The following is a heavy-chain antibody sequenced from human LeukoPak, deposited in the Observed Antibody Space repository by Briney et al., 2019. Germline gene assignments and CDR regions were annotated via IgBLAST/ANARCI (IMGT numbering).Heavy chain of an antibody. CDR3: ARMYDSSGYYYPFDY. Sequence: SETLSLTCIVSGGSISSYYWSWIRQPPGKGLEWLGYIYYTGSTNYNPSLKSRVTISVDASNNHFSLKLSSVTAADTAVYYCARMYDSSGYYYPFDYWGQGTLVTVSS. CDR1: GGSISSYY. D-gene: IGHD3-22*01. V-gene: IGHV4-59*08. CDR2: IYYTGST. J-gene: IGHJ4*02.